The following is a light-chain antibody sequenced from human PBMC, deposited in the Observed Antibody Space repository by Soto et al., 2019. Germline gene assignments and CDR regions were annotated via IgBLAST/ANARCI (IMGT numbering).Light chain of an antibody. V-gene: IGKV3-15*01. CDR3: QQYHNWPGT. CDR1: QSVSSN. CDR2: GAS. Sequence: EKLMTQSPATLSVSLGERATLSCRASQSVSSNLAWYQQKPGQAPRLLIYGASTRATGIPDRFSGSGSGTDVTLTISSLQSEDFAVYFCQQYHNWPGTFGQGTKVEI. J-gene: IGKJ1*01.